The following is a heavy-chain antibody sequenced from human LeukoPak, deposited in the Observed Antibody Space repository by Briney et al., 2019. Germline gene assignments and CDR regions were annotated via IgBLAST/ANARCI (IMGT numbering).Heavy chain of an antibody. CDR3: ARGCPEPTLQSSSGLGGDY. D-gene: IGHD3-22*01. CDR2: INHSGST. Sequence: SETLSLTCAVYGGSFSGYYWSWIRQPPGKGLEWIGEINHSGSTNYNPSLKSRVTISVDTSKNQFSLKLSSVTAADTAVYYCARGCPEPTLQSSSGLGGDYWGQGTLVTVSS. CDR1: GGSFSGYY. J-gene: IGHJ4*02. V-gene: IGHV4-34*01.